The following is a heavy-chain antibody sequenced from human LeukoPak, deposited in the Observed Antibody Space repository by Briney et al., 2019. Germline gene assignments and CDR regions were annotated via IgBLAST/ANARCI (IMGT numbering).Heavy chain of an antibody. D-gene: IGHD3-9*01. J-gene: IGHJ4*02. CDR2: IYYSGST. V-gene: IGHV4-59*01. CDR3: ARSKDILTGYCFDY. CDR1: GGSISSCY. Sequence: SETLSLTCTVSGGSISSCYWNWIRQPPGKGLEWIGYIYYSGSTNYNPSLKSRVTISVDTSKNQFSLKLSSVTAADTAVYYCARSKDILTGYCFDYWGQGTLVTVSS.